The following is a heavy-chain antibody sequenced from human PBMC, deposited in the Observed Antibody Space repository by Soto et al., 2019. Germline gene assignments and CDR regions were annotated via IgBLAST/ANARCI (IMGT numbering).Heavy chain of an antibody. CDR3: ARAGSYRFDY. J-gene: IGHJ4*02. V-gene: IGHV3-74*01. CDR1: GFSFTYW. Sequence: EVQLVESGGGLVQPGGSLRLSCAGSGFSFTYWMHWVRQAPGEGLVWVSRISGDGSTINYADSVRGRFTISRDNARNTLFLQMDKLRAEDTAVYYCARAGSYRFDYWGQGTLVTVSS. CDR2: ISGDGSTI.